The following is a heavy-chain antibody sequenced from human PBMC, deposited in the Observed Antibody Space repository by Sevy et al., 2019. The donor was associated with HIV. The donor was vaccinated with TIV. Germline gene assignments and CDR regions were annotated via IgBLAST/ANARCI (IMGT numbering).Heavy chain of an antibody. CDR2: INPNSGGT. D-gene: IGHD3-10*01. J-gene: IGHJ6*02. V-gene: IGHV1-2*02. Sequence: ASVKVSCKASGYTFTGYYMHWVRQAPGQGLEWMGWINPNSGGTNYAQKFQGRVTMTRETSISTAYMELSRLRSDETAGYYCARAQEVRGSGRGASAYYYYYGMDVWGQGTTVTVSS. CDR1: GYTFTGYY. CDR3: ARAQEVRGSGRGASAYYYYYGMDV.